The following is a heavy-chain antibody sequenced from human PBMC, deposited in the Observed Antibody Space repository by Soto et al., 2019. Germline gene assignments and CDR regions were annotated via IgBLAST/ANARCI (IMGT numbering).Heavy chain of an antibody. D-gene: IGHD3-10*01. CDR3: TKDQSRNLNHGDYYYYGMDL. CDR1: GFAFSSYS. Sequence: PGGSLRLSCPASGFAFSSYSMNFVCQPPGKGLEWVAFINHNSGYAYYSDSVKGRFTISRDNSKNTLYLQMNSLRAEDTAVYYCTKDQSRNLNHGDYYYYGMDLWGQGTTVTVSS. J-gene: IGHJ6*01. V-gene: IGHV3-21*04. CDR2: INHNSGYA.